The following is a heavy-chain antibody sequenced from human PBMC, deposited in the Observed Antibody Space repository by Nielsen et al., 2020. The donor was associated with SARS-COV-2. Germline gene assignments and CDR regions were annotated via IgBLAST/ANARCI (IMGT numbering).Heavy chain of an antibody. CDR1: GYTFTNYW. J-gene: IGHJ4*02. V-gene: IGHV5-51*01. Sequence: GGSLSLSCEGSGYTFTNYWIAWVRPMPGKGLEWMGIIYPGDSDTRYSPSFQGQVTISADKSISTAYLQWSSLKASDTAMYYCARLSHDYDILTGYYDYWGQGTLVTVSS. CDR2: IYPGDSDT. D-gene: IGHD3-9*01. CDR3: ARLSHDYDILTGYYDY.